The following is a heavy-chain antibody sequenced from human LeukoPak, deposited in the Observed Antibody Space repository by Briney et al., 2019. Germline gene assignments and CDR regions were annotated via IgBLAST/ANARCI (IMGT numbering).Heavy chain of an antibody. J-gene: IGHJ6*02. CDR2: MNPNSGNT. CDR3: ASEGSHYDFWSGYQKAYYYYYGMDV. D-gene: IGHD3-3*01. CDR1: GYTFTSYD. V-gene: IGHV1-8*01. Sequence: ASVKVSCKASGYTFTSYDINWVRQATGQGLEWMGWMNPNSGNTGYAQKFQGRVTMTRNTSISTAYMELSSLRSEDTAVYYCASEGSHYDFWSGYQKAYYYYYGMDVWGQGTTVTVSS.